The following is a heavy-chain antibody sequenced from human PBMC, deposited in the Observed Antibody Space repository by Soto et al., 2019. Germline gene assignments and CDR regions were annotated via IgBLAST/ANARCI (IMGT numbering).Heavy chain of an antibody. CDR2: IYHSGST. CDR1: GYSISSGYY. D-gene: IGHD3-3*01. CDR3: ARDWGFRNTYYDFWSGYGYGMDV. Sequence: SETLSLTCAVSGYSISSGYYWGWIRQPPGKGLEWIGSIYHSGSTYYNPSLKSRVTISVDTSKNQFSLKLSSVTTADTAVYYCARDWGFRNTYYDFWSGYGYGMDVWGQGTTVTVSS. V-gene: IGHV4-38-2*02. J-gene: IGHJ6*02.